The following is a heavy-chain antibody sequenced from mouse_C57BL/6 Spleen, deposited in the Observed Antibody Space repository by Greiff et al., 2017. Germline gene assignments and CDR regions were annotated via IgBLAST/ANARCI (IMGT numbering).Heavy chain of an antibody. D-gene: IGHD2-4*01. CDR3: ARGDDSFPYYYAMDY. CDR1: GYTFTSYW. J-gene: IGHJ4*01. V-gene: IGHV1-61*01. CDR2: IYPSDSET. Sequence: QVQLQQPGAELVRPGSSVKLSCKASGYTFTSYWMDWVKQRPGQGLEWIGNIYPSDSETHYNQKFKDKATLTVDKSSSTAYMQLSSLTSEDSAVXYCARGDDSFPYYYAMDYWGQGTSVTVSS.